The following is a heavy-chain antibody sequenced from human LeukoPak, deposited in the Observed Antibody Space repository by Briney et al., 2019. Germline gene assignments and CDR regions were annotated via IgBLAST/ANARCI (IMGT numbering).Heavy chain of an antibody. V-gene: IGHV3-23*01. D-gene: IGHD3-3*01. CDR1: GFAFSSYA. J-gene: IGHJ4*02. CDR2: ITGSGGRT. CDR3: AKGTVRFLEWSQRGYFDY. Sequence: GGSLRLSCAASGFAFSSYAISWVRQAPGTGLEWVSSITGSGGRTYYADSVKGRFTISRDNSKNTLYLQMNSLRADDTAIYYCAKGTVRFLEWSQRGYFDYWGQGILVTVSS.